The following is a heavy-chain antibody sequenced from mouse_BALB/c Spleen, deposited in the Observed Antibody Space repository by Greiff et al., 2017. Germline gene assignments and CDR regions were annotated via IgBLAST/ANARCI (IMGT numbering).Heavy chain of an antibody. Sequence: QVQLKQSGAELVRPGVSVKISCKGSGYTFTDYAMHWVKQSHAKSLEWIGVISTYYGDASYNQKFKGKATMTVDKSSSTAYMELARLTSEDSAIYYCARPGGYYYGSSYDYAMDYWGQGTSVTVSS. CDR1: GYTFTDYA. J-gene: IGHJ4*01. D-gene: IGHD1-1*01. CDR3: ARPGGYYYGSSYDYAMDY. V-gene: IGHV1S137*01. CDR2: ISTYYGDA.